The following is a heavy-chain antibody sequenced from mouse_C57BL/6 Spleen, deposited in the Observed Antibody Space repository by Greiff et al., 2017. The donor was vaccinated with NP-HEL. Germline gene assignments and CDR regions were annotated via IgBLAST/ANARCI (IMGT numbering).Heavy chain of an antibody. D-gene: IGHD4-1*01. CDR1: GFNIKDDY. Sequence: EVKLEESGAELVRPGASVKLSCTASGFNIKDDYMHWVKQRPEQGLEWIGWIDPENGDTEYASKFQGKATITADTSSNTAYLQLSSLTSEDTAVYYCTTGSNSWFAYWGQGTLVTVSA. J-gene: IGHJ3*01. CDR2: IDPENGDT. V-gene: IGHV14-4*01. CDR3: TTGSNSWFAY.